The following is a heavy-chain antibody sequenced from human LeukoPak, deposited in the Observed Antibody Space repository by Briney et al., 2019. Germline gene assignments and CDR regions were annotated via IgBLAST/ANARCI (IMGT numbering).Heavy chain of an antibody. D-gene: IGHD4/OR15-4a*01. CDR3: ARGPPYGDRSDFLDY. Sequence: GGSLRLPCAASGFTFSDHWMSWVRQAPGKGLEWVADIKQGGSERNYVDSVKGRFTISRDDAKNSLYLQMNSLRADDSAVYYCARGPPYGDRSDFLDYWAREPWSPSPQ. CDR1: GFTFSDHW. J-gene: IGHJ4*02. V-gene: IGHV3-7*01. CDR2: IKQGGSER.